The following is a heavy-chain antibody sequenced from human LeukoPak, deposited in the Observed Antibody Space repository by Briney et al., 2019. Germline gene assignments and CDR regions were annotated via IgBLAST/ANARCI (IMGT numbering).Heavy chain of an antibody. Sequence: GGSLRLSCAVSGLTFSSSWMDWVRQAPGKGLEWVASINPDGIKRYSADSVKGRFTISRDNARNSLYLQMDSLRVEDTTFYYCARDLAFSRLDYWGQGVLVTVSS. V-gene: IGHV3-7*01. CDR2: INPDGIKR. D-gene: IGHD2/OR15-2a*01. CDR3: ARDLAFSRLDY. CDR1: GLTFSSSW. J-gene: IGHJ4*02.